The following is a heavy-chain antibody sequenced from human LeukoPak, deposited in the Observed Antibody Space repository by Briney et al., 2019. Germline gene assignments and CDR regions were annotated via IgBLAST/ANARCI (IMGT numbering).Heavy chain of an antibody. CDR3: ARDRGSGYDPGYFDY. D-gene: IGHD5-12*01. J-gene: IGHJ4*02. Sequence: GGSLRLSCAVSGFTVSRYYMSWVRQAPGKGLEWVSIIYSGDNTYYADSVKGRFTISRDNSKNTLYLQMNSLRVEDTAVYYCARDRGSGYDPGYFDYWSQGTLVTVSS. CDR1: GFTVSRYY. CDR2: IYSGDNT. V-gene: IGHV3-66*01.